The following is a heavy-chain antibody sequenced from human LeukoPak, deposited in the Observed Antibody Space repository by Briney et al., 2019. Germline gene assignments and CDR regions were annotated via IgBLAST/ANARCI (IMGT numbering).Heavy chain of an antibody. J-gene: IGHJ6*03. D-gene: IGHD3-10*01. CDR3: ARLYGSGSYYYYYDMDV. CDR2: INHSGST. V-gene: IGHV4-34*01. CDR1: GGSFSGYY. Sequence: SETLSLTCAVYGGSFSGYYWSWIRQPPGKGLEWIGEINHSGSTNYNPSLKSRVTISVDTSRNQFSLKLSSVTAADTAVYYCARLYGSGSYYYYYDMDVWGKGTTVTVSS.